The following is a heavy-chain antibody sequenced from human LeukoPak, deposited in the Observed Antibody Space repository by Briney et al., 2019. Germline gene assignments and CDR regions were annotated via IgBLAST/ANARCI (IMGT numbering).Heavy chain of an antibody. CDR3: ARAGDRWYFDL. Sequence: GGSLRLSCVDSGFTFSDYYMSWGRQAPGKGLEWISYISSSVSTTYYADSVKGRFTISRDNAKNSLFLQMNSLRAEDTTVYYCARAGDRWYFDLWGRGTLVTVSS. CDR2: ISSSVSTT. D-gene: IGHD3-10*01. V-gene: IGHV3-11*04. J-gene: IGHJ2*01. CDR1: GFTFSDYY.